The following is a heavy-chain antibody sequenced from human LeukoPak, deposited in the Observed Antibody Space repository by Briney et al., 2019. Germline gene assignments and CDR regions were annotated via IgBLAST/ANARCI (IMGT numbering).Heavy chain of an antibody. D-gene: IGHD5-12*01. V-gene: IGHV4-39*01. J-gene: IGHJ4*02. CDR2: IYYSGST. CDR3: ARLRYSGYLYDY. Sequence: SETLSLTCTVSGGSISSSSYYWGSIRQPPGKGLEWIGSIYYSGSTYYNPSLKSRVTISVDTSKDQFSLKLSSVTAADTAVYYCARLRYSGYLYDYWGQGTLVTVSS. CDR1: GGSISSSSYY.